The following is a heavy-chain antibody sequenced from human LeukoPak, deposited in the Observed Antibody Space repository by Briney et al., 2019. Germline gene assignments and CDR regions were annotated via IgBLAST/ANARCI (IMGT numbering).Heavy chain of an antibody. Sequence: GGSLRLSCAASGFTFSAYNMNWVRQAPGKGLEWVSYISSSSSTIYYADSVKGRFTISRDNAKNSLYLQMNSLRAEDTAVYYCARLLMVRGVRPLDWGQGTLVTVSS. CDR3: ARLLMVRGVRPLD. CDR1: GFTFSAYN. V-gene: IGHV3-48*04. CDR2: ISSSSSTI. J-gene: IGHJ4*02. D-gene: IGHD3-10*01.